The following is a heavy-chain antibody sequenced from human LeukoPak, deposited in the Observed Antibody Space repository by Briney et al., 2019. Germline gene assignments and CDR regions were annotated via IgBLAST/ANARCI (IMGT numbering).Heavy chain of an antibody. Sequence: GGSLRLSCAASGFTFSNYAMHWVRQAPGKGLEWVALISHDGSSEYYGDSMKGRFTISRDNSRNTFYLQMNSLRAEDTAVYYCAKGYYDSSGLSSWGQGTLVTVSS. D-gene: IGHD3-22*01. CDR3: AKGYYDSSGLSS. J-gene: IGHJ5*02. CDR1: GFTFSNYA. V-gene: IGHV3-30*18. CDR2: ISHDGSSE.